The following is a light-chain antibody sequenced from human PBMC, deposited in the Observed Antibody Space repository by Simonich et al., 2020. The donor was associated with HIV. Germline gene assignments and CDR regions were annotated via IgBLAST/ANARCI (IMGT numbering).Light chain of an antibody. Sequence: DIQMTQSPSSLSASVGDRVTITCRSSQSVSSWVAWYQKKPGKAPKLLIYKASTLESGVPLRFSGSGFGTEFTLTISSLQPDDFATYYCQQYNNYRTFGQGTKVEIK. CDR1: QSVSSW. V-gene: IGKV1-5*03. CDR2: KAS. J-gene: IGKJ1*01. CDR3: QQYNNYRT.